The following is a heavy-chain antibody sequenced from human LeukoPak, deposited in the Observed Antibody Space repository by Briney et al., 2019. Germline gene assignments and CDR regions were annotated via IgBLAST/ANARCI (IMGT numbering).Heavy chain of an antibody. D-gene: IGHD2-8*01. J-gene: IGHJ4*02. CDR3: ARGPHVLMVYAPFNY. V-gene: IGHV3-21*06. CDR1: GFTFSHYT. Sequence: PGGSLRLSCAASGFTFSHYTMNWIRQAPGKGLEWVASISGGSTYIFYSPSVGGRVYPGSRGGRRFTVSRDDAKNTLFLQMNSLRAEDTAVYYCARGPHVLMVYAPFNYWGQGTLVTVSS. CDR2: ISGGSTYI.